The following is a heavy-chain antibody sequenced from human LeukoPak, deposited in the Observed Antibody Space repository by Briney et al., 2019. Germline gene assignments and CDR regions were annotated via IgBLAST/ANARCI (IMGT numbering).Heavy chain of an antibody. V-gene: IGHV1-18*01. Sequence: ASVKVSCKASGYTFTSYGISWVRQAPGQGLEWMGWISAYNGNTNYAQKLQGRVTMTTDTFTSTAYMELRSLRSDDTAVYYCAKGGRGDYDILTGYLFDYWGQGTLVTVSS. J-gene: IGHJ4*02. CDR1: GYTFTSYG. D-gene: IGHD3-9*01. CDR3: AKGGRGDYDILTGYLFDY. CDR2: ISAYNGNT.